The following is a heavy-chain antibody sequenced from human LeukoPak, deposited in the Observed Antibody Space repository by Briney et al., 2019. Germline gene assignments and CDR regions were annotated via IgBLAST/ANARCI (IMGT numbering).Heavy chain of an antibody. J-gene: IGHJ4*02. Sequence: SVKVSCKASGGTFSSYAISWVRQAPGQGLEWMGRIIPILGIANYAQKFQGRVTITADKSTSTAYMELSSLRSEDTAVYYCARYSSSSPAFDYWGQGTLVTVSS. V-gene: IGHV1-69*04. D-gene: IGHD6-13*01. CDR3: ARYSSSSPAFDY. CDR2: IIPILGIA. CDR1: GGTFSSYA.